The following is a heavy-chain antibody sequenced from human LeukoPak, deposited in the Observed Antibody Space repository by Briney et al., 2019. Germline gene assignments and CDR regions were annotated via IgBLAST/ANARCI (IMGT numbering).Heavy chain of an antibody. CDR2: VYHSGST. J-gene: IGHJ4*02. D-gene: IGHD6-13*01. CDR1: GGSISSSAW. Sequence: PSGTLSLTCAVSGGSISSSAWWSWVRQPPGKGLEWIGEVYHSGSTNYNSFLKSRVTISVDKSKSQFSLKLTSATAADTAVYYCARDLGSSWFEPLDYWGQGILVIVSS. V-gene: IGHV4-4*02. CDR3: ARDLGSSWFEPLDY.